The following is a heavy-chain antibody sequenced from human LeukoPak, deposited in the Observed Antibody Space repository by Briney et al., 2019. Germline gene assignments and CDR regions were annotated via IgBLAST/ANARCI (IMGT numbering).Heavy chain of an antibody. CDR1: GFTFSSYG. CDR2: IRYDGSNK. J-gene: IGHJ6*03. D-gene: IGHD4-11*01. Sequence: GGSLRLSCAASGFTFSSYGMHWVRQAPGKGLEWVAVIRYDGSNKYYADSVKGRFTISRDNSKNTLYLQMNSLRAEDTAVYYCAKDFHDYSNYRYYYYYYMDVWGKGTTVTVSS. CDR3: AKDFHDYSNYRYYYYYYMDV. V-gene: IGHV3-30*02.